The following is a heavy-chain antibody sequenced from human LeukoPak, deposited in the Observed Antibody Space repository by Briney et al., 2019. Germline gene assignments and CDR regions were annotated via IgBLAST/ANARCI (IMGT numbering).Heavy chain of an antibody. CDR2: ISYDGSNK. CDR1: GFTFSNYG. V-gene: IGHV3-30*18. CDR3: AKGEVGPLNPIEYFQH. D-gene: IGHD1-26*01. J-gene: IGHJ1*01. Sequence: GGSLRLSCAASGFTFSNYGMHWVRQAPGKGLEWVAVISYDGSNKYYADSVKGRFTISRDNSKNTLYLQMNSLRAEDTAVYYCAKGEVGPLNPIEYFQHWGQGTLVTVSS.